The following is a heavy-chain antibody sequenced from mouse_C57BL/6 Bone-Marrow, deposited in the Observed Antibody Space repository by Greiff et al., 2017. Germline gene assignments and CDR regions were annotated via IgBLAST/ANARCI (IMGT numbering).Heavy chain of an antibody. CDR1: GYTFTDYY. CDR2: IFPGSGST. D-gene: IGHD2-2*01. Sequence: QVQLKESGPELVKPGASVKISCKASGYTFTDYYINWVKQRPGQGLEWIGWIFPGSGSTYYNEKFKGKATLTVDKSSSTAYMLLSSLTSEDSAVYFCARSGGYLSYWYCDVWGTGTTVTVSS. V-gene: IGHV1-75*01. CDR3: ARSGGYLSYWYCDV. J-gene: IGHJ1*03.